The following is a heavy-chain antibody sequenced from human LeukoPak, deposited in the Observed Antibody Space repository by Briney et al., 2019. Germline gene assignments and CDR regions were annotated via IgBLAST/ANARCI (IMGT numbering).Heavy chain of an antibody. CDR1: GGSISSYY. Sequence: SETLSLTCTVSGGSISSYYWSWIRQPPGKGLEWIGYIYYSGSTNYNPSLKSRVTISVDTSKNQFSLKLSSVTAADTAVYYCAREAPSYGSGSYYFDYWGQGTLVTVSS. J-gene: IGHJ4*02. D-gene: IGHD3-10*01. V-gene: IGHV4-59*01. CDR3: AREAPSYGSGSYYFDY. CDR2: IYYSGST.